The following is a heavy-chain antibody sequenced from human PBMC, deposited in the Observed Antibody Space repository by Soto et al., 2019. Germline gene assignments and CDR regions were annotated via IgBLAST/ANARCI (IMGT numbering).Heavy chain of an antibody. CDR2: VISASGSV. J-gene: IGHJ1*01. CDR1: GYNFTRFG. V-gene: IGHV1-18*01. D-gene: IGHD5-18*01. CDR3: ARVGSRDAYNYVLDQ. Sequence: QFQLVQSGAEVKKPGASVKVSCKASGYNFTRFGISWVRQVPGQGLEWMGGVISASGSVTYAPKFQGRVTMTAVNSAGIGYMELTSLTSEDTAIYYCARVGSRDAYNYVLDQWGPGTMVTVSS.